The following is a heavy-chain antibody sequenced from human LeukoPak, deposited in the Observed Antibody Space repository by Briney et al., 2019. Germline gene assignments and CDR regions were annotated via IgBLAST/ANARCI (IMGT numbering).Heavy chain of an antibody. CDR2: ISAYNGNT. CDR3: AREGRVHYDGSGYKRGVYYFDY. D-gene: IGHD3-22*01. Sequence: ASVKVSCKASGYTFTSYGISWVRQAPGQGLEWMGWISAYNGNTNYAQKLQGRVTMTTDTSTSTAYMELRSLRSDDTAVYYCAREGRVHYDGSGYKRGVYYFDYWGQGTLVTVSS. CDR1: GYTFTSYG. J-gene: IGHJ4*02. V-gene: IGHV1-18*01.